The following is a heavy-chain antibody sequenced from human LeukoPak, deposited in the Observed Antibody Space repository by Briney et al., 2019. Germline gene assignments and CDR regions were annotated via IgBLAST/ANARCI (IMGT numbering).Heavy chain of an antibody. V-gene: IGHV4-34*01. Sequence: SETLSLTCAVYGGSFSGYYWSWIRQPPGKGLEWIGEINHSGSTNYNPSLKSRVTISVDTSKNQFSLKLSSVTAADTAVYYCARRTLGGWSLAWSWDYWGQGTLVTVSS. J-gene: IGHJ4*02. CDR3: ARRTLGGWSLAWSWDY. CDR2: INHSGST. D-gene: IGHD6-19*01. CDR1: GGSFSGYY.